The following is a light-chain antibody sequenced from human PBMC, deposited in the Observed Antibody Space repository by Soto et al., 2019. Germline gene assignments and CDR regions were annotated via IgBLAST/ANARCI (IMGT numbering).Light chain of an antibody. CDR2: DVS. V-gene: IGLV2-14*01. J-gene: IGLJ2*01. Sequence: QSALTQPASVSGSPGQSITICCTGTSSDVGGYNYVSWYQQHPGKAPKLMIYDVSNRPSGVSNRFSGSKSGNTASLTISGLQPEDEADYYCSSYTSSSTLAVFGGGTKVTVL. CDR1: SSDVGGYNY. CDR3: SSYTSSSTLAV.